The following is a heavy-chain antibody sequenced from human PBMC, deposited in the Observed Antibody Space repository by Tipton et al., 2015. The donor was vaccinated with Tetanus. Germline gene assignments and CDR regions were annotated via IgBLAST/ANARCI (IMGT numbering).Heavy chain of an antibody. V-gene: IGHV4-59*01. J-gene: IGHJ4*02. CDR2: IYYSGST. CDR1: GGSISSYY. CDR3: ARESRGGIAAADDY. Sequence: TLSLTCTVSGGSISSYYRSWIRQPPGKGLEWIGYIYYSGSTNYNPSLKSRVTISVDTSKNQFSLKLSSVTAADTAVYYCARESRGGIAAADDYWGQGTLVTVSS. D-gene: IGHD6-13*01.